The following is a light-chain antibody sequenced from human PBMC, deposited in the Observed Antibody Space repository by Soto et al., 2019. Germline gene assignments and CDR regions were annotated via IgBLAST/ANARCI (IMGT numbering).Light chain of an antibody. CDR1: QNVKTR. CDR2: DAF. J-gene: IGKJ4*01. CDR3: QQYDEWPLT. Sequence: EKVIPQSPATLSLSPGERATLSCRASQNVKTRLAWYQQKPGQAPRLLIFDAFTRATGIPARFSGSASGTDFTLTISSLQSEDSAVYYCQQYDEWPLTFGGGTRWIS. V-gene: IGKV3-15*01.